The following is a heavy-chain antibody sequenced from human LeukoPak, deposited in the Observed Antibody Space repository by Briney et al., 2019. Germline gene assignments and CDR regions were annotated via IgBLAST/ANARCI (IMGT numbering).Heavy chain of an antibody. CDR3: ARGVEPLAANTLAY. CDR2: LYSGGNT. D-gene: IGHD1-14*01. CDR1: GFPLMTND. V-gene: IGHV3-53*01. Sequence: GGPLLLSCPASGFPLMTNDVAWVRQAPGKGLERVSVLYSGGNTKYADSVQGRFTISRDNSKNTLYLEMNRLSPDDAAVYYCARGVEPLAANTLAYWGQGTLVTVSS. J-gene: IGHJ4*02.